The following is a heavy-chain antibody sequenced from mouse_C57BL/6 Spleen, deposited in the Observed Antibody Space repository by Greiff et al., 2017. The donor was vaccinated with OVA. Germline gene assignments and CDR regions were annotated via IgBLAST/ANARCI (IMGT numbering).Heavy chain of an antibody. CDR3: ARYDYDYGRDY. CDR1: GYAFSSYW. D-gene: IGHD2-4*01. Sequence: VKLQESGAELVKPGASVKISCKASGYAFSSYWMNWVKQRPGKGLEWIGQIYPGDGDTNYNGKFKGKATLTADKSSSTAYMQLSSLTSEDSAVYFCARYDYDYGRDYWGQGTTLTVSS. V-gene: IGHV1-80*01. CDR2: IYPGDGDT. J-gene: IGHJ2*01.